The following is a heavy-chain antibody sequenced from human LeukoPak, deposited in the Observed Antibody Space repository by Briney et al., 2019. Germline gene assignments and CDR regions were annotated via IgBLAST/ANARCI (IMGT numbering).Heavy chain of an antibody. CDR1: GFTFSNYA. Sequence: PGGSLRLSCAASGFTFSNYAMNWVRQAPGKGLEWVSTIGSSGGSTYYADSVKGRFTISRDNSKNTLYLQMNSLRAEDTAVYCCAKVFRDGYNYPFDYWGQGTLVTVSS. CDR2: IGSSGGST. V-gene: IGHV3-23*01. D-gene: IGHD5-24*01. J-gene: IGHJ4*02. CDR3: AKVFRDGYNYPFDY.